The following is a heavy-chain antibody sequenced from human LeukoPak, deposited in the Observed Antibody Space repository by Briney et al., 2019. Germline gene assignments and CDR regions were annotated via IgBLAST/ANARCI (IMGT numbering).Heavy chain of an antibody. D-gene: IGHD3-22*01. V-gene: IGHV3-33*06. CDR2: IWYDGSNK. Sequence: GGSLRLSCVASGFTFSSYGMHWVRQAPGKGLEWVAVIWYDGSNKYYADSVKGRFTISRDNSKNTLYLQMNSLRAEDTAVYYCAKEGYYYDSSGYLDYWGQGTLVTVSS. CDR3: AKEGYYYDSSGYLDY. J-gene: IGHJ4*02. CDR1: GFTFSSYG.